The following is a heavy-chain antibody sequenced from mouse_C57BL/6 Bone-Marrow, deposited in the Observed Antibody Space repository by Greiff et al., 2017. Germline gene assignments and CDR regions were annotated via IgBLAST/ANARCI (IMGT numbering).Heavy chain of an antibody. CDR2: IYPGSGNT. CDR1: GYTFTDSY. CDR3: ARSGDGYSWFAY. V-gene: IGHV1-76*01. J-gene: IGHJ3*01. Sequence: QVQLKQSGAELVRPGASVKLSCKASGYTFTDSYINWVKQRPGKGLEWIARIYPGSGNTYYNEKFKGKATLTAEKSSSTAYMQLSSLTSEDSAVXVCARSGDGYSWFAYWGQGTLVTVSA. D-gene: IGHD2-3*01.